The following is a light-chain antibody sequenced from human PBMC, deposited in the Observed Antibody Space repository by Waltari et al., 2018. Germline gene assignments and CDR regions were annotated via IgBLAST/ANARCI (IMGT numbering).Light chain of an antibody. Sequence: SYVLTQPPSASEAPGKTARITCGGDNIGRKSVQWYQQKAGQAPLLLIYYGSDRPSGIPERFSGSNSENAATLTISRVEVADEAAYYCQVWDSNSDLVVFGGGTKLTVL. CDR3: QVWDSNSDLVV. J-gene: IGLJ2*01. V-gene: IGLV3-21*01. CDR2: YGS. CDR1: NIGRKS.